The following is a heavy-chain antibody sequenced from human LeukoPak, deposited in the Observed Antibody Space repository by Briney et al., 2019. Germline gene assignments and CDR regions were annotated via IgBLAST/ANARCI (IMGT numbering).Heavy chain of an antibody. J-gene: IGHJ4*02. D-gene: IGHD1-7*01. V-gene: IGHV5-51*01. CDR3: ARQRRYNWNYVNGETCYFDY. CDR1: GYSFTSYW. Sequence: LGESLKISCKGSGYSFTSYWIGWVRQMPGKGLEWMGIIYPGDSNTRYSPSFQGQVTISADKSISTAYLQWSSLKASDTAMYYCARQRRYNWNYVNGETCYFDYWGQGTLVTVSS. CDR2: IYPGDSNT.